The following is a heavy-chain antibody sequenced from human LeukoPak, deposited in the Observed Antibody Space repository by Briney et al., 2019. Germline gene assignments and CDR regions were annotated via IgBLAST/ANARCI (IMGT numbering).Heavy chain of an antibody. CDR1: GFTFSNYA. Sequence: GGSLRLSCAASGFTFSNYAMSWVRQAPGKGLEWVSTISNSGDATYYADSVKGRFTISRDNSKNTLYLQMNSLRAEDTAVYYCAKDLLAVAGHTLDYWGQGTLVTVSS. CDR3: AKDLLAVAGHTLDY. V-gene: IGHV3-23*01. CDR2: ISNSGDAT. D-gene: IGHD6-19*01. J-gene: IGHJ4*02.